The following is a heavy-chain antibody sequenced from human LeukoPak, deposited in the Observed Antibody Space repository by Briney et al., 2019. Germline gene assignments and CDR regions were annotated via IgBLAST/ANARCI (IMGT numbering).Heavy chain of an antibody. Sequence: SETLSLTCTVSGGSISSYYWSWIRQPPGKELEWIGYIYYSGSTNYNPSLKSRVTISVDTSKSQFSLKLSSLTTADTAVYYCARVGTSTYPLDYWGQGTLVTVSS. CDR2: IYYSGST. CDR1: GGSISSYY. V-gene: IGHV4-59*01. CDR3: ARVGTSTYPLDY. D-gene: IGHD2/OR15-2a*01. J-gene: IGHJ4*02.